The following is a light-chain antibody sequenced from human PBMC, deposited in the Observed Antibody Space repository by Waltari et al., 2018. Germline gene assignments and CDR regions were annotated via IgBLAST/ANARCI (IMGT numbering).Light chain of an antibody. V-gene: IGLV2-14*03. CDR3: ASYTSANTVL. CDR2: DVS. CDR1: RRDIGSYNF. Sequence: QSGLTQPAPVPGSPGQSLTLSCTGTRRDIGSYNFVSWYQQHPGKAPKLVIFDVSRWPSGVSHRFAGSKSGNTASLTISGLQAEDEAAYYCASYTSANTVLFGGGTKVTVL. J-gene: IGLJ2*01.